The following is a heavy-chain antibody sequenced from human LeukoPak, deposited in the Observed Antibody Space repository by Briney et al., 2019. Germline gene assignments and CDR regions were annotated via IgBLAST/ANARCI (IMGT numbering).Heavy chain of an antibody. CDR3: ARGGIYSSSWYGFTDAFDI. Sequence: ASVKVSCKASGYTFTSYDINWVRQATGQGLEWVGWMNPNSGGTNYAQKFQGWVTMTRDTSISTAYMELSRLRSDDTAVYYCARGGIYSSSWYGFTDAFDIWGQGTMVTVSS. CDR2: MNPNSGGT. D-gene: IGHD6-13*01. CDR1: GYTFTSYD. J-gene: IGHJ3*02. V-gene: IGHV1-2*04.